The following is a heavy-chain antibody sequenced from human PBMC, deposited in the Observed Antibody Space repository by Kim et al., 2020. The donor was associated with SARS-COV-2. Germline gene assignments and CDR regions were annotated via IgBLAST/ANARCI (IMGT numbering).Heavy chain of an antibody. CDR1: GFTFSSYA. J-gene: IGHJ4*02. CDR2: ISGSGGST. V-gene: IGHV3-23*01. D-gene: IGHD3-16*01. CDR3: AKLPHGGVMYYFDY. Sequence: GGSLRLSCAASGFTFSSYAMSWVRQAPGKGLEWVSAISGSGGSTYYADSVKGRFTISRDNSKNTLYLQMNSLRAEDTAVYYRAKLPHGGVMYYFDYWGQGTLVTVSS.